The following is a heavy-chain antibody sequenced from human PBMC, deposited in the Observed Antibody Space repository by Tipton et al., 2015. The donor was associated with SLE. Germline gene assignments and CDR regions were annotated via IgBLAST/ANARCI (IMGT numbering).Heavy chain of an antibody. CDR2: ISAYNGNT. J-gene: IGHJ4*02. CDR1: GYTFTSYG. D-gene: IGHD3-22*01. Sequence: QVQLVQSGVEVKKPGASVKVSCKASGYTFTSYGISWVRQAPGQGLEWMGWISAYNGNTNYAQKLQGRVTMTTDTSTSTAYMELRSLRSDDTAVYYCARSLSARGDTYYYDSSGYSPSDYWGQGTLVTVSS. CDR3: ARSLSARGDTYYYDSSGYSPSDY. V-gene: IGHV1-18*01.